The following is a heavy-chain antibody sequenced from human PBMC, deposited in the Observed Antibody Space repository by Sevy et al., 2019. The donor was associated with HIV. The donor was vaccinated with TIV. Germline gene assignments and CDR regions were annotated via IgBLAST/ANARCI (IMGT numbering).Heavy chain of an antibody. CDR1: GFTLGSYT. Sequence: GGSLRLSCAASGFTLGSYTMNWVRQAPGKGLEWVASISPTGGSTYYADSVKGRFTVSRDVSKGTLYLQMNSLTAEDTASFYCAKTLQKLPFHPHYFDYWGQGTLVTVSS. D-gene: IGHD2-21*02. J-gene: IGHJ4*02. CDR2: ISPTGGST. CDR3: AKTLQKLPFHPHYFDY. V-gene: IGHV3-23*01.